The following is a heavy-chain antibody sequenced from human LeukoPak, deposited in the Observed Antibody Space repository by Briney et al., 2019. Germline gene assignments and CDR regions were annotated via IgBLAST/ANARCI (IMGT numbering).Heavy chain of an antibody. CDR3: ARCLMVRNPNWFDP. J-gene: IGHJ5*02. CDR1: GGSISGYY. V-gene: IGHV4-59*01. CDR2: IYYRGST. Sequence: PSETLSLTCAVSGGSISGYYWSWIRQPPGKGLEWIGYIYYRGSTNYNPSLKSRVTISVDTSKNQFSLNLSSVTAADTAMYYCARCLMVRNPNWFDPWGQGTLVTVSS. D-gene: IGHD3-10*01.